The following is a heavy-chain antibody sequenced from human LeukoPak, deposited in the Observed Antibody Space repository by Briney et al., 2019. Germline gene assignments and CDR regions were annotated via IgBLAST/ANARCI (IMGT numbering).Heavy chain of an antibody. D-gene: IGHD3-10*01. CDR1: GGSISSYY. Sequence: SETLSLTCTVSGGSISSYYWSWIRQPPGKGLEWIGYIYYSGSTNYNPSLKSRVTISVDTSKNQFFLKLSSVTAADTAVYYCARNYYGSGSYFGYWGQGTLVTVSS. CDR3: ARNYYGSGSYFGY. J-gene: IGHJ4*02. V-gene: IGHV4-59*01. CDR2: IYYSGST.